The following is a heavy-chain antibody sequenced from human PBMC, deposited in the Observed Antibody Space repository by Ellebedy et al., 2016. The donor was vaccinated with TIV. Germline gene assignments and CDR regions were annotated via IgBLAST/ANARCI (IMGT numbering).Heavy chain of an antibody. CDR3: ARLGFYGEDAFDI. CDR1: GGSISSYY. Sequence: SETLSLTCTVSGGSISSYYWSWIRQPPGKGLEWIGYIYYSGSTNYNPSLKSRVTISVDTSKNQFSLKLSSVTAADTAVYYCARLGFYGEDAFDIWGQGTMVTVSS. V-gene: IGHV4-59*08. CDR2: IYYSGST. D-gene: IGHD4-17*01. J-gene: IGHJ3*02.